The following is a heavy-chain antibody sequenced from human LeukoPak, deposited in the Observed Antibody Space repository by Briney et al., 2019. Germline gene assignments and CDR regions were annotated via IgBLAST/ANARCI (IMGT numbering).Heavy chain of an antibody. CDR3: ALAGRYYFDY. J-gene: IGHJ4*02. Sequence: ASVKVSCKASGYTFTSYDINWVRQAPGQGLEWMGWMNPNSGNTVYAQKFQGRVTMTRNTSISTAYMELSSLRSEDTAVYYCALAGRYYFDYWGQGTLVTVSS. CDR2: MNPNSGNT. D-gene: IGHD1-26*01. V-gene: IGHV1-8*01. CDR1: GYTFTSYD.